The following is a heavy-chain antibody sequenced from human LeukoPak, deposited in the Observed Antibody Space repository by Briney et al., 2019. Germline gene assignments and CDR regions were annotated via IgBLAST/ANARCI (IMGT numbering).Heavy chain of an antibody. CDR1: GFTFSNSA. V-gene: IGHV1-58*02. CDR2: IVVGSGNT. Sequence: GASVKVSCKASGFTFSNSAMQWVRQARGQRLEWIGWIVVGSGNTKYAQRLQQRVTITRDMSTSTAYVELSSLRSEDTAVYYCAADNQQITVWGQGTLVTVSS. J-gene: IGHJ4*02. D-gene: IGHD5-24*01. CDR3: AADNQQITV.